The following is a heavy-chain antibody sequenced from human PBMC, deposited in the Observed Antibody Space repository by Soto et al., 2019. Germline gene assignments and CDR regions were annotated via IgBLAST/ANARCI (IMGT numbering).Heavy chain of an antibody. V-gene: IGHV5-51*01. CDR3: ARLGFNYDFLSGYYNVHHYYGIDV. CDR1: GYKVSTWHNFTSYW. CDR2: IYPGDSDT. Sequence: PGESLKISCMGPGYKVSTWHNFTSYWIAGVRQMPGEGLEWMGIIYPGDSDTRYSPSFQGQVTISADKSINSVYLQWSSLKASDTATYYCARLGFNYDFLSGYYNVHHYYGIDVWGQGTTVTVSS. D-gene: IGHD3-3*01. J-gene: IGHJ6*02.